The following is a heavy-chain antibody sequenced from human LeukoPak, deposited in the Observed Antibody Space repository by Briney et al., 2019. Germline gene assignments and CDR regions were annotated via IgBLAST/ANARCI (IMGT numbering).Heavy chain of an antibody. V-gene: IGHV3-30*02. J-gene: IGHJ4*02. CDR1: GFPFTSNA. D-gene: IGHD1-26*01. CDR3: ARERDRRGYFDY. CDR2: IRYDGNEK. Sequence: GGPLRLSCAAWGFPFTSNAILWVRQAPGKGPEGVTFIRYDGNEKYYADSVKGRFTVSRDNSKNMLFLQMNSLRVEDTAVYYCARERDRRGYFDYWGQGTLVTVSS.